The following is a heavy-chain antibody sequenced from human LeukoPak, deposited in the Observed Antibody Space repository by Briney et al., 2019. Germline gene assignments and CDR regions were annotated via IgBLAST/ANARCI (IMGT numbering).Heavy chain of an antibody. V-gene: IGHV3-7*01. CDR2: IKYDGSEK. D-gene: IGHD6-13*01. Sequence: GGSLRLSCAASGFTFSSYWMTWVRQAPGKGLELVANIKYDGSEKDYMDSVKGRFTISRDNAKNSLYLQMNSLRAEDTAVYYCARDIEAAGLFLDYWGQGTLVTVSS. CDR3: ARDIEAAGLFLDY. J-gene: IGHJ4*02. CDR1: GFTFSSYW.